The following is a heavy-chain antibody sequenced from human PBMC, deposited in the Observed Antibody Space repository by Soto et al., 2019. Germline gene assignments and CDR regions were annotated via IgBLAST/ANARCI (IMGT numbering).Heavy chain of an antibody. Sequence: SETLSLTCTVSGGSISSGDYYWSWIRQPPGKGLEWIGYIYYSGSTNYNPSLKSRVTISVDTSKNQFSLKLSSVTAADTAVYYCARLRNDILTGYYKPYHFDYWGQGTLVTVS. CDR3: ARLRNDILTGYYKPYHFDY. CDR2: IYYSGST. V-gene: IGHV4-30-4*01. D-gene: IGHD3-9*01. CDR1: GGSISSGDYY. J-gene: IGHJ4*02.